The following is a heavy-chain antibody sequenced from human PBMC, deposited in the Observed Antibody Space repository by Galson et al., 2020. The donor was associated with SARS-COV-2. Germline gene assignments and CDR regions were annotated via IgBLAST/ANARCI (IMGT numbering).Heavy chain of an antibody. D-gene: IGHD6-19*01. V-gene: IGHV4-4*07. CDR1: GASISTYY. CDR3: AREYSQQWLVRGEFDS. J-gene: IGHJ4*02. CDR2: IYTSGIT. Sequence: SETLSLTCTVSGASISTYYWSWIRQPAGKGLESIGRIYTSGITNYNPSLKSRVTMSLDTSKNQFSLKLTSVTAADTAIYYCAREYSQQWLVRGEFDSWGQGTLVTVSS.